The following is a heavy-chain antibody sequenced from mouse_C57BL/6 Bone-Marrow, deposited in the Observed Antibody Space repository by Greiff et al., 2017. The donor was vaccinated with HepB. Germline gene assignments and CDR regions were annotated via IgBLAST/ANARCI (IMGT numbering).Heavy chain of an antibody. V-gene: IGHV5-9*01. Sequence: EVQLVESGGGLVKPGGSLKLSCAASGFTFSSYTMSWVRQTPEKRLEWVATISGGGGNTYYPDSVKGRFTISRDNAKNTLYLQMSSLRSEDTALYYCARHEGDGYYRTWFAYWGQGTLVTVSA. D-gene: IGHD2-3*01. J-gene: IGHJ3*01. CDR3: ARHEGDGYYRTWFAY. CDR1: GFTFSSYT. CDR2: ISGGGGNT.